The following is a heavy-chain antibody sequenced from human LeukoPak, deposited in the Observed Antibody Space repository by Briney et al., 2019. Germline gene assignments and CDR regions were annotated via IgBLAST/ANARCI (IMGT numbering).Heavy chain of an antibody. V-gene: IGHV1-46*01. J-gene: IGHJ4*02. CDR1: GYTFTIYY. D-gene: IGHD5-18*01. CDR2: INPSGGGT. CDR3: ARSDVQLWLFYFDY. Sequence: GASVKVSCKASGYTFTIYYMHWVRQAPGQGLEWMGFINPSGGGTSYAQKFQGRVTMTTDTSTSTVYMEVSSLRSEDTAVYYCARSDVQLWLFYFDYWGQGTLVTVSS.